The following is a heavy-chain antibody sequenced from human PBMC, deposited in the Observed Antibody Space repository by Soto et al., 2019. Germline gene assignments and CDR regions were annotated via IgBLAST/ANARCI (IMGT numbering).Heavy chain of an antibody. D-gene: IGHD2-15*01. CDR2: IYHSGST. V-gene: IGHV4-38-2*01. J-gene: IGHJ3*02. Sequence: PSETLSLTCAVPGNSFSGGYYWGWVRQPPGKGMEWIWSIYHSGSTYYNPSVKSPVTISVDTSKNHFSLKLSSVTAADTAVYYCARVLEVVAAPDAFDIWGQGTMVTVSS. CDR1: GNSFSGGYY. CDR3: ARVLEVVAAPDAFDI.